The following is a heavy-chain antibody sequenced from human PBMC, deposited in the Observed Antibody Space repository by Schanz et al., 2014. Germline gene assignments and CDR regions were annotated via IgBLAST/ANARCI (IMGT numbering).Heavy chain of an antibody. V-gene: IGHV1-8*02. J-gene: IGHJ3*02. Sequence: QVQLVQSGAEVKKPGASMKVSCKASGYTFTTSTFEINWVRQATGQGLEWMGWMNTNSGNTGFAQKFQGRVTVTRDTSTTTVDMDLSSLISEDTAVYYCAFDRDDAYDIWGQGTTVTVSS. CDR1: GYTFTTSTFE. CDR2: MNTNSGNT. D-gene: IGHD3-9*01. CDR3: AFDRDDAYDI.